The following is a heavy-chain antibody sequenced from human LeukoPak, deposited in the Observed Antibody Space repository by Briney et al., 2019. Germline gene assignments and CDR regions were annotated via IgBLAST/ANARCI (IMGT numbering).Heavy chain of an antibody. V-gene: IGHV1-69*05. J-gene: IGHJ4*02. CDR1: GGTFSSYA. Sequence: SVKVSCKASGGTFSSYAISWVRQAPGQGLEWMGGVIPIFGTANYAQKFQDRVTMTRNTSISTAYMELSSLRSDDTAVYYCARGPPNWGYDYWGPGTLVTVSS. CDR2: VIPIFGTA. D-gene: IGHD7-27*01. CDR3: ARGPPNWGYDY.